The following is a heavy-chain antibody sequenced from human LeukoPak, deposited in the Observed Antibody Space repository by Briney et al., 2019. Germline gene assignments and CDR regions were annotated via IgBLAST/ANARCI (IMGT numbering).Heavy chain of an antibody. J-gene: IGHJ5*02. Sequence: SETLSLTCTVSGGSIGGYYWSWIRQPPGKGLEWIGYIYYSGSTNYNPSLKSRVTISVDTSKNQFSLKLSSVTAADTAVYYCARDLGGDSGSYGFNWFDPWGQGTLVTVSS. V-gene: IGHV4-59*01. CDR2: IYYSGST. CDR1: GGSIGGYY. D-gene: IGHD1-26*01. CDR3: ARDLGGDSGSYGFNWFDP.